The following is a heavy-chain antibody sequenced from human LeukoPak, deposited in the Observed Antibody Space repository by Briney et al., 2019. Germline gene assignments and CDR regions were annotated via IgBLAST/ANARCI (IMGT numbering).Heavy chain of an antibody. CDR1: GGSFSGYY. V-gene: IGHV4-34*01. CDR3: ARARYYYGSGSYRYFDY. CDR2: INHSGST. Sequence: SETLSLTCAVYGGSFSGYYWSWIRQPPGKGLEWIGEINHSGSTNYNPSLKSRVTISVDTSKNQFSLKLSSVTAADTAVYYCARARYYYGSGSYRYFDYWGQGTLSPSPQ. D-gene: IGHD3-10*01. J-gene: IGHJ4*02.